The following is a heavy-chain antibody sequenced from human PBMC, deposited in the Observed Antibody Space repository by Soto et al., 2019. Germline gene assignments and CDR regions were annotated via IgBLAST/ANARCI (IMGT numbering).Heavy chain of an antibody. Sequence: HPGGSLRLSCAASGFTFSSYGMHWVRQAPGKGLEWVAVIWYDGSNKYYADSVKGRFTISRDNSKNTLYLQMNSLRAEDTAVYYCARDLRLRSPLRQGNYYYGMDVWGQGTTVTVSS. D-gene: IGHD3-3*01. CDR1: GFTFSSYG. J-gene: IGHJ6*02. V-gene: IGHV3-33*01. CDR2: IWYDGSNK. CDR3: ARDLRLRSPLRQGNYYYGMDV.